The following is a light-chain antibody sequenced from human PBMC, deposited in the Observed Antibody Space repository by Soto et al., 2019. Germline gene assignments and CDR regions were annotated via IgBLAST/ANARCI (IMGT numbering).Light chain of an antibody. CDR3: QQYNNWPPWT. J-gene: IGKJ1*01. V-gene: IGKV3-15*01. Sequence: EIVMTQSPATLSVSPGERATLSCRASQRFSSNLAWYQQKPGQAPRPLIYGASSRATAIPARFSGSGSGTEFTVTISSLQSEDCAVYYCQQYNNWPPWTFGQGTKVEIK. CDR2: GAS. CDR1: QRFSSN.